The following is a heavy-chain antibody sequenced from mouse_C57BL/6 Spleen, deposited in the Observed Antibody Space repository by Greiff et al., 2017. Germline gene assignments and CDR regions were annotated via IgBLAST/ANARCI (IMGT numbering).Heavy chain of an antibody. CDR2: IYPSDSET. V-gene: IGHV1-61*01. CDR1: GYTFPSYW. D-gene: IGHD2-2*01. J-gene: IGHJ2*01. Sequence: QVQLQQPGAELVRPGSSVKLSCKASGYTFPSYWMDWVKQRPGQGLEWIGNIYPSDSETHYNQTFKDKATLTVDKSSSTAYMQLSSLTSEDSAVYYCARVVTTGKSFDYRGPGNTLTVSS. CDR3: ARVVTTGKSFDY.